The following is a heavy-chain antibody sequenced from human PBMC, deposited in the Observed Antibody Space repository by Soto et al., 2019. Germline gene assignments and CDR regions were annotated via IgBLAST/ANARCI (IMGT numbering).Heavy chain of an antibody. Sequence: QVQLVESGGGVVQPGRSLRLSCAASGFTFSSYAMHWVRQAPGKGLEWVAVISYDGSNKYYADSVKGRFTISRDNSKNTLYLQMISLRAEDTAVYYCARDGLLGYFDYWGQGTLVTVSS. D-gene: IGHD3-22*01. CDR3: ARDGLLGYFDY. CDR1: GFTFSSYA. J-gene: IGHJ4*02. V-gene: IGHV3-30-3*01. CDR2: ISYDGSNK.